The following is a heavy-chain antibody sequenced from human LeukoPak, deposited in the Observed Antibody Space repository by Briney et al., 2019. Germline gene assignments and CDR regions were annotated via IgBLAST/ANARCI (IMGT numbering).Heavy chain of an antibody. CDR3: ARTTSLTASGYDY. V-gene: IGHV1-8*03. CDR1: GYTFTTYH. D-gene: IGHD4-17*01. J-gene: IGHJ4*02. CDR2: MNPYSGDR. Sequence: ASVKVSCKTSGYTFTTYHINWVRQATAQGLEWLGLMNPYSGDRGYAQKFQGRLSITIDTSISTAYMELSSLRSDDTAVYFCARTTSLTASGYDYWGQGTLVTVSS.